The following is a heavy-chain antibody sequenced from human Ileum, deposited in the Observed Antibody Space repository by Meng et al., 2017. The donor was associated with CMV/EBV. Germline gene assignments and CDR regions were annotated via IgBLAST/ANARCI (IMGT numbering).Heavy chain of an antibody. V-gene: IGHV3-49*04. J-gene: IGHJ1*01. CDR3: TRDRSNELWNGSPRTEH. CDR1: GFTFSSYS. CDR2: IRSKGHGGTT. D-gene: IGHD3-3*01. Sequence: GESLKISCAASGFTFSSYSMNWVRPAPGKGLEWVGFIRSKGHGGTTETAASVKGRFTISRDESKSIVYLQMNSLKTEDTAVYYCTRDRSNELWNGSPRTEHWGQGTLVTVSS.